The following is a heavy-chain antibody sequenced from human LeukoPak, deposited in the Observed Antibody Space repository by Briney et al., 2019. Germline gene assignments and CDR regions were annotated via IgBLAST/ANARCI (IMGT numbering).Heavy chain of an antibody. V-gene: IGHV3-23*01. CDR2: ISGSGGST. CDR1: GFTFSSYG. CDR3: AKDWSETLRPPYFDS. Sequence: GGSLRLSCAASGFTFSSYGMSWVRQAPGKGLEWVSAISGSGGSTYYADSVKGRFTISRDNSKNTVYLQMNSLRAEDTAVYYCAKDWSETLRPPYFDSWGQGTLVTVSS. J-gene: IGHJ4*02.